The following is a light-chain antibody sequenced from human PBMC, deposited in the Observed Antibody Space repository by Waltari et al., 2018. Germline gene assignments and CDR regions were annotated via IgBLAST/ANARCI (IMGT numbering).Light chain of an antibody. CDR3: QQRRNWPPLT. CDR1: EDVGIY. Sequence: ETVLTQSPATLSLSPGERATLPCRASEDVGIYLAWYQQKPGQAPRLLIYDASNRATGIPTRFSGSGSGTDFTLTISSLEPEDFALYYCQQRRNWPPLTFGGGTKVE. V-gene: IGKV3-11*01. J-gene: IGKJ4*01. CDR2: DAS.